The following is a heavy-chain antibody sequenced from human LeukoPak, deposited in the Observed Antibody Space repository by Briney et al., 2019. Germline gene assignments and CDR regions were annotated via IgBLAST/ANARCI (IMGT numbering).Heavy chain of an antibody. V-gene: IGHV3-23*01. J-gene: IGHJ4*02. Sequence: HPGGSLRLSCAASGFTFSSYAMSRVRQAPGKGLEWVSAISGSGGSTYYADSVKGRFTISRDNSKNTLYLQMNSLRAEDTAVYYCAKVQEKYDFWSGYSVWGQGTLVTVSS. CDR2: ISGSGGST. CDR1: GFTFSSYA. CDR3: AKVQEKYDFWSGYSV. D-gene: IGHD3-3*01.